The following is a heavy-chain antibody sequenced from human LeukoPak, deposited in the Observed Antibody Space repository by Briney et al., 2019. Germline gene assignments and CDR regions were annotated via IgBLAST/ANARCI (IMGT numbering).Heavy chain of an antibody. CDR2: ISSSSSYI. CDR3: ARDHWYSNYPYYYYYYYMDV. CDR1: GFTFSSYS. D-gene: IGHD4-11*01. Sequence: GGSLRLSCAASGFTFSSYSMNWVRQAPGKGLEWVSSISSSSSYIYYADSVKGRFTISRDNAKNSLYLQMNSLRAEDTAVYYCARDHWYSNYPYYYYYYYMDVWGKGTTVTVSS. J-gene: IGHJ6*03. V-gene: IGHV3-21*01.